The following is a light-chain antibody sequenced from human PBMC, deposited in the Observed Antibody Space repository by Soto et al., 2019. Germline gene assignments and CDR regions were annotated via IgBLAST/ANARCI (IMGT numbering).Light chain of an antibody. Sequence: DVVMTQTPLSSPVTLGQPASLSCRSSQSLAHSDGNTYLSWLQQRPGQPPRLLIYKVSNRLSGVPDRFSASGAETDFTLKISRMEAEDVGLYYCMQATHFPRTFGQGTKVEIK. J-gene: IGKJ1*01. CDR1: QSLAHSDGNTY. CDR2: KVS. V-gene: IGKV2-24*01. CDR3: MQATHFPRT.